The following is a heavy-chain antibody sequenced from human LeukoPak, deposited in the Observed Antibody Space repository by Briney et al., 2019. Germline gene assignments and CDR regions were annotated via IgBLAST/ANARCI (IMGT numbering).Heavy chain of an antibody. V-gene: IGHV3-74*01. CDR2: INSVGSST. CDR3: ASHGVYDAFDI. D-gene: IGHD4-17*01. Sequence: GGSLRLSCAASRVTFSNYWMHWVRQAPGKGLVWVSRINSVGSSTSYADSVRGRFTISRDNARNTLYLQMNSLRAEDTAVYYCASHGVYDAFDIWGQGTMVTVSS. CDR1: RVTFSNYW. J-gene: IGHJ3*02.